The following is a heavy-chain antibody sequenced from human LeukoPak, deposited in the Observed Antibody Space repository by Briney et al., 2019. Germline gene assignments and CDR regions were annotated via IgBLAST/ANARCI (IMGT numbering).Heavy chain of an antibody. V-gene: IGHV3-33*01. CDR2: VWHDGSNR. D-gene: IGHD3-10*01. CDR3: ARELFGSGSCPDY. J-gene: IGHJ4*02. Sequence: GGSLRLSCTAPGFTFSSYAIHWSRQAPGKGLEWVALVWHDGSNRYYSEAVKGRFTISRDNSKNTVYLQINSLRAEDTTVYYCARELFGSGSCPDYWGQGTPVTVSS. CDR1: GFTFSSYA.